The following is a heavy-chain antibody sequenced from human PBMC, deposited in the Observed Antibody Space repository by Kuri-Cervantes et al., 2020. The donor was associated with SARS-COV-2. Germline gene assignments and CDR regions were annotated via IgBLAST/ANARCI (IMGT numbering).Heavy chain of an antibody. D-gene: IGHD2-2*01. V-gene: IGHV3-11*01. Sequence: GESLKISCAASGFTFSDYYMTWVRQAPGKGLEWVSYISGSSSTKYYADSVKGRFTISRDNGKNSLFLQMNSLRAEDTAVYYCARSRLGYCSSTSCYLDAFDIWGQGTMVTVSS. J-gene: IGHJ3*02. CDR1: GFTFSDYY. CDR2: ISGSSSTK. CDR3: ARSRLGYCSSTSCYLDAFDI.